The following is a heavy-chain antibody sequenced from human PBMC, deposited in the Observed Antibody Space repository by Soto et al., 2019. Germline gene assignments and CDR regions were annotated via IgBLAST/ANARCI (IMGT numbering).Heavy chain of an antibody. CDR2: IIPIFGTA. J-gene: IGHJ4*02. Sequence: SVKVSCKASGGTFSSYAISWVRQAPGQGLEWMGGIIPIFGTANYAQKFQGRVTITADESTSTAYMELSSLRSEDTAVYYCASIPPGRTAMSWVDYWGQGTLVTVS. CDR3: ASIPPGRTAMSWVDY. CDR1: GGTFSSYA. D-gene: IGHD5-18*01. V-gene: IGHV1-69*13.